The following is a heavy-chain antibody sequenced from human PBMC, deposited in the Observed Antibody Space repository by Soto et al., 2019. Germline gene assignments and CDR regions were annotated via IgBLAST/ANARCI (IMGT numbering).Heavy chain of an antibody. CDR1: GFSFSYAW. D-gene: IGHD2-15*01. CDR3: TTDCSGGSCYPGAYYYYYCMDV. Sequence: EVQLVESGGGLVKPGGSLRLSCAASGFSFSYAWMSWVRQAPGKGLEWVGRVKSKTDGGTADYAAPVKGRFTISRDDSKTTVYLQMNSLKTEDTAVYYCTTDCSGGSCYPGAYYYYYCMDVWGQGTTVTVSS. J-gene: IGHJ6*02. V-gene: IGHV3-15*01. CDR2: VKSKTDGGTA.